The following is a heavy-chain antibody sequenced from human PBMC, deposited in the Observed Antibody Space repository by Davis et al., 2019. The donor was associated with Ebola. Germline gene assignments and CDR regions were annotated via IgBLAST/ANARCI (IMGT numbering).Heavy chain of an antibody. Sequence: SETLSLTCAVYGGSFSGYYWSWIRQPPGKGLEWIGEINHSGSTNYNPSLKSRVTISVDTSKNQFSLKLSSVTAADTALYYFARGVAYTWFDPWGQGTLVTVSS. J-gene: IGHJ5*02. V-gene: IGHV4-34*01. CDR2: INHSGST. CDR1: GGSFSGYY. CDR3: ARGVAYTWFDP.